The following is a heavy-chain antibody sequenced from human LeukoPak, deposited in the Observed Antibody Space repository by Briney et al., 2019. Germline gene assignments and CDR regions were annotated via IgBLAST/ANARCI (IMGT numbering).Heavy chain of an antibody. CDR1: GYSFTSYS. CDR3: ATSITLLRGVIISGDWFDP. D-gene: IGHD3-10*01. J-gene: IGHJ5*02. Sequence: GASVKVSCNASGYSFTSYSISWVQQAPGQGLEWVGSISPYNGNTNYAQKLQGRVTMTTDTSTSTVYMDLRSLRSDDTALYYCATSITLLRGVIISGDWFDPWGQGTLVTVSS. CDR2: ISPYNGNT. V-gene: IGHV1-18*01.